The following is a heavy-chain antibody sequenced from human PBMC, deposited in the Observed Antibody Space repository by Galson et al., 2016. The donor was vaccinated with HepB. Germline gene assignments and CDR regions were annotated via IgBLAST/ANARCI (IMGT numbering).Heavy chain of an antibody. V-gene: IGHV4-34*01. CDR1: GESFSDYY. D-gene: IGHD3-10*01. Sequence: SETLSLTCDVYGESFSDYYWSWIRQSPGKGLEWIGEINHLGSTYYNPSLKNRVTISIDTPKNHFSLKLTSLTAADTAIYCCARGHGFGELVSPPFEFWGQGTLVTVSS. J-gene: IGHJ4*02. CDR2: INHLGST. CDR3: ARGHGFGELVSPPFEF.